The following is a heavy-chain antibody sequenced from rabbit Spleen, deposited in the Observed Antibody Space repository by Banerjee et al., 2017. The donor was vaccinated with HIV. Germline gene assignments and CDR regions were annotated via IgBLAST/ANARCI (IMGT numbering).Heavy chain of an antibody. J-gene: IGHJ4*01. D-gene: IGHD2-1*01. CDR1: GFDFSNNYY. V-gene: IGHV1S45*01. CDR2: IYAGVSGLT. CDR3: AREITDDAYFDL. Sequence: QEQLVESGGDLVKPGASLTLTCKASGFDFSNNYYMCWVRQAPGKGLEWIACIYAGVSGLTYYANWAKGRFTVSKASSTTVTLQMTSLTAADTATYFCAREITDDAYFDLWGPGTLVTVS.